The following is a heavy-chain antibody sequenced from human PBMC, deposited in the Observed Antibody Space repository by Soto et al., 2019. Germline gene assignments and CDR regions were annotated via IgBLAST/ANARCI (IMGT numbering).Heavy chain of an antibody. CDR1: GYSFTSYW. CDR2: IDPSDSYT. Sequence: GESLKISCTGSGYSFTSYWISWVRQMPGKGLEWMGRIDPSDSYTNYSPSFQGHVTISADKSISTAYLQWSSLKASDTAMYYCARYKGYCSSTSCYRAPRHYYYGMDVWGQGTTVPVSS. V-gene: IGHV5-10-1*01. CDR3: ARYKGYCSSTSCYRAPRHYYYGMDV. D-gene: IGHD2-2*02. J-gene: IGHJ6*02.